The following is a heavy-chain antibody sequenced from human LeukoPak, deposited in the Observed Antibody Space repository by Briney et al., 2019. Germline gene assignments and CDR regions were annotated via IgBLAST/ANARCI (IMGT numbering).Heavy chain of an antibody. J-gene: IGHJ4*02. Sequence: GGSLRLSCAASGFTFSSYAMSWVRQAPGKGLEWVSSISGSGGSTSYADSVKGRFTISRDNAKNTLYLQMNSLRAEDTAVYYCASRIPYDSSSYWGQGTLVTVS. CDR2: ISGSGGST. CDR1: GFTFSSYA. CDR3: ASRIPYDSSSY. D-gene: IGHD3-22*01. V-gene: IGHV3-23*01.